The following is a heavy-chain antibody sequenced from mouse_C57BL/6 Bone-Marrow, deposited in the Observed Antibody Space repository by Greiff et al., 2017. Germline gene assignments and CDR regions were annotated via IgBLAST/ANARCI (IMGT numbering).Heavy chain of an antibody. J-gene: IGHJ2*01. Sequence: VQLQQSVAELVRPGASVKLSCTASGFNFKNTYMHWVKQRPEQGLEWIGRIDPANGNTKYAPKFQGKATITADTSSNTAYLQLSSLTSEDTAIYYCAREGYWGQGTTLTVSS. CDR3: AREGY. CDR2: IDPANGNT. CDR1: GFNFKNTY. V-gene: IGHV14-3*01.